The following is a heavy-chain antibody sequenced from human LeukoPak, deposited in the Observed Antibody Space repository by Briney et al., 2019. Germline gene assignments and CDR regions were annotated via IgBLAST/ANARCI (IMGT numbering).Heavy chain of an antibody. J-gene: IGHJ4*02. Sequence: SETLSLTCAVYGGSFSGYYWSWIRQPPGKGLEWIGEINHSGTNYNPSLKSRVTISVDTSKNQFSLKLSSVTAADTAVYYCARHLGGSSPRWGQGTLVTVSS. CDR3: ARHLGGSSPR. D-gene: IGHD6-13*01. V-gene: IGHV4-34*01. CDR1: GGSFSGYY. CDR2: INHSGT.